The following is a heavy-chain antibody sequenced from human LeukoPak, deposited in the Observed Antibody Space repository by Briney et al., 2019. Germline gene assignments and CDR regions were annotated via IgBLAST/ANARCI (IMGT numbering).Heavy chain of an antibody. D-gene: IGHD3-22*01. CDR3: ARETFYYDSSGYYNYYYYYYMDV. CDR2: IYTSGST. J-gene: IGHJ6*03. Sequence: SETLSLTCTVSGGSISSGSYYWSWIRQPAGKGLEWIGRIYTSGSTNYNPSLKSRVTISADTSKNQFSLKLSSVTAADTAVYYCARETFYYDSSGYYNYYYYYYMDVWGKGTTVTISS. V-gene: IGHV4-61*02. CDR1: GGSISSGSYY.